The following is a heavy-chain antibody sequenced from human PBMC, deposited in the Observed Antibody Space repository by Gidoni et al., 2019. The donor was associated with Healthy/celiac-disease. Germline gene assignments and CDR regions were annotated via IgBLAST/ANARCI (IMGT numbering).Heavy chain of an antibody. J-gene: IGHJ4*02. Sequence: QVQLQQWGAGLLKPSETLSLTCAVSGGSFSGYYWSWIRQPPGKGLEWIGEINHSGSTNYNPSLKSRVTISVDTSKNQFSLKLSSVTAADTAVYYCARGRGIAAAASTYYFDYWGQGTLVTVSS. CDR2: INHSGST. CDR3: ARGRGIAAAASTYYFDY. CDR1: GGSFSGYY. V-gene: IGHV4-34*01. D-gene: IGHD6-13*01.